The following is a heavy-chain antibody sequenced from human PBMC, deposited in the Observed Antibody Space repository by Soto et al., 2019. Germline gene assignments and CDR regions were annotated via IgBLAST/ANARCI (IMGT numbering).Heavy chain of an antibody. CDR1: GFTFSDYY. D-gene: IGHD4-17*01. CDR2: ISNSGSAI. V-gene: IGHV3-11*01. CDR3: ERNGRTTTAASR. J-gene: IGHJ4*02. Sequence: GGSLRLSCAAPGFTFSDYYMSWIRQAPGKGLDWVSYISNSGSAIYSADSVKGRFTISRDNAKNSLYLQMNNLRAEDTAVYYCERNGRTTTAASRWGQGTLVTVSS.